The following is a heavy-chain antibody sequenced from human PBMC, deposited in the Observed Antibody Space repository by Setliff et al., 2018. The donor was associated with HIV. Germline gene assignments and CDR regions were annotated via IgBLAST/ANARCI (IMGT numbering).Heavy chain of an antibody. V-gene: IGHV3-23*01. CDR1: GLTFSSFA. Sequence: QTGGSLRLSCAASGLTFSSFAVSWVRQAPGKGPEWVSRINSDGSDTNYADSVKGRFTTSRDNSKNMVYLQMNSLRDEDTAVYYCAKDQAGGWGQGTMVTVSS. CDR2: INSDGSDT. J-gene: IGHJ3*01. CDR3: AKDQAGG. D-gene: IGHD3-10*01.